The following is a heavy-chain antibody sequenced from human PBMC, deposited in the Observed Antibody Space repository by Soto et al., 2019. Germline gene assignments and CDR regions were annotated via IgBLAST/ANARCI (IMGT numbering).Heavy chain of an antibody. CDR1: GGSFSGYY. CDR2: INHSGST. CDR3: ARAVVDGGYDLHYFDY. V-gene: IGHV4-34*01. Sequence: SETLSLTCAVYGGSFSGYYWSWIRQPPGKGLEWIGEINHSGSTNYNPSLKSRVTISVDTSKNQFSLKLSSVTAADTAVYYCARAVVDGGYDLHYFDYWGQGTLVTVSS. D-gene: IGHD5-12*01. J-gene: IGHJ4*02.